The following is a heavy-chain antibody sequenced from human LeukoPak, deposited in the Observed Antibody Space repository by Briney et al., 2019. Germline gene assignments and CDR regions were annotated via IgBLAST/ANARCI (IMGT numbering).Heavy chain of an antibody. CDR3: ANSGDLFVGAFDI. D-gene: IGHD3-10*01. CDR2: ISYDGSNK. V-gene: IGHV3-30-3*01. J-gene: IGHJ3*02. Sequence: GGSLRLSCAASGFTFSSYAMHWVRQAPCKGLEWVAIISYDGSNKYYADSVKGRFTISRDNSKNTLYLQMNSLRAEDTAVYYCANSGDLFVGAFDIWGQGTMVTVSS. CDR1: GFTFSSYA.